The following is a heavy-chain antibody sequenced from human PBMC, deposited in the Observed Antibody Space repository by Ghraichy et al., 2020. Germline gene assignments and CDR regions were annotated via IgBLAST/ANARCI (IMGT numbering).Heavy chain of an antibody. Sequence: ETLSLTCAASGFTFSNCDMHWVRQVTGKGLQWVSGIGIAGDPHYLDSVKGRFTISRENAKNSLYLQMNSLRAGDSAVYFCVRQCTELRDKLYYYYGMDVWGQGTTVTVS. V-gene: IGHV3-13*05. CDR2: IGIAGDP. J-gene: IGHJ6*02. D-gene: IGHD2-15*01. CDR1: GFTFSNCD. CDR3: VRQCTELRDKLYYYYGMDV.